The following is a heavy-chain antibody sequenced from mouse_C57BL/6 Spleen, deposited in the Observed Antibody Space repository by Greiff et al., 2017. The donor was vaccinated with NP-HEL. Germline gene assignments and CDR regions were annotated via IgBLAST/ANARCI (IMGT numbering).Heavy chain of an antibody. CDR2: IYPGNSDS. V-gene: IGHV1-5*01. CDR1: GYTFTSYW. CDR3: KRNLNEYWYFEV. D-gene: IGHD1-3*01. J-gene: IGHJ1*03. Sequence: EVQLQQSGPVLVRPGASVKMSCTTSGYTFTSYWMHWVNQRPGQGLEWIGAIYPGNSDSSYNQKFKGKAKLTAVTSASTAYMELSSLTNEDSAVYYCKRNLNEYWYFEVWGTGTTVTVAS.